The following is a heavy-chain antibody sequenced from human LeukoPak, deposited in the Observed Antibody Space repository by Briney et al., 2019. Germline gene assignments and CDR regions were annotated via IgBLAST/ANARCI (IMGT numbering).Heavy chain of an antibody. V-gene: IGHV1-69*05. Sequence: GASVKVSCKASGGTFSSYAISWVRQAPGQGLEWMGGIIPIFGTANYAQKFQGRVTMTRDTSVSTVYIELRRLKSDDTGVYYCARGRYYDGSGSFTDYWGQGTLVTVSS. D-gene: IGHD3-22*01. CDR3: ARGRYYDGSGSFTDY. CDR2: IIPIFGTA. J-gene: IGHJ4*02. CDR1: GGTFSSYA.